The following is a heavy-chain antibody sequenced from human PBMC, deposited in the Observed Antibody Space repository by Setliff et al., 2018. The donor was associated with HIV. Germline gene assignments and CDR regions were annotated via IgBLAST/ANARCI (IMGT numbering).Heavy chain of an antibody. CDR3: TRDRYSSGWYGMDV. Sequence: RLSCTPSGFTFGDYALNWVRQAPGKGLEWVGFIRTKAYGGATEYAESVKGRFTISRDDSKSIAYLQMNSLKTEDTAVYYCTRDRYSSGWYGMDVWGQGTTVTVSS. CDR2: IRTKAYGGAT. CDR1: GFTFGDYA. J-gene: IGHJ6*02. D-gene: IGHD6-19*01. V-gene: IGHV3-49*04.